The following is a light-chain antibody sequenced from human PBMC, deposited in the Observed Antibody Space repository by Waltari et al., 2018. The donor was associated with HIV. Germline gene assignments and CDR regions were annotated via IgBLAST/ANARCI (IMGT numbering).Light chain of an antibody. Sequence: QSVLTQPPSVSEAPRQRVTISCSGSSSNIGSNAVNWYQQVPGKAPKLLIYYDDLLSSGVSDRVSGSKSGTSASRAIRGLQSEDEADYYRAAWDDSLNGYVFGSGSKVTV. CDR1: SSNIGSNA. J-gene: IGLJ1*01. CDR3: AAWDDSLNGYV. CDR2: YDD. V-gene: IGLV1-36*01.